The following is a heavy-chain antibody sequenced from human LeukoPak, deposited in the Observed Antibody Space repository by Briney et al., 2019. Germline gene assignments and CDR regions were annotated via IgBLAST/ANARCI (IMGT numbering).Heavy chain of an antibody. J-gene: IGHJ4*02. Sequence: SETLSLTCAVYDGSFSGYYWSWIRQPPGKGLEWIGEINHSGSTNYNPSLKSRVTISVDTSKNQFSLKLDFVTAADTAVYYCAREGGNYGSVDWGQGTLVTVSS. CDR1: DGSFSGYY. CDR3: AREGGNYGSVD. CDR2: INHSGST. V-gene: IGHV4-34*01. D-gene: IGHD3-10*01.